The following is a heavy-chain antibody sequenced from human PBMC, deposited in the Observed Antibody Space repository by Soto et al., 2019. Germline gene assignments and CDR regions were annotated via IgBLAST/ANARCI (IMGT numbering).Heavy chain of an antibody. CDR1: GFTFSSSA. J-gene: IGHJ4*02. D-gene: IGHD3-22*01. CDR3: AADPYYYDSSNYYSFDH. CDR2: IVFSSGNT. V-gene: IGHV1-58*01. Sequence: ASVKVSCKASGFTFSSSAVQWVRQARGQRLEWIGWIVFSSGNTHYAQNFQERVTFTRDMSTSTAYMELRSLRSGDTAVYYCAADPYYYDSSNYYSFDHWGQGTLVTVSS.